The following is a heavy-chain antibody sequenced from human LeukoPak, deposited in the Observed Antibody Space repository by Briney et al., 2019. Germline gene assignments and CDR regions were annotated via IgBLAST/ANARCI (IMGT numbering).Heavy chain of an antibody. V-gene: IGHV4-59*08. CDR3: ARRHRIPYRTSYYYDSSGRSSRDAFDI. J-gene: IGHJ3*02. D-gene: IGHD3-22*01. CDR1: GGSISSYY. CDR2: IYYSGST. Sequence: KPSETLSLTCTVSGGSISSYYWSWIRQPPGKGLEWIGYIYYSGSTNYNPSLKSRVTISVDTSKNQFSLKLSSVTAADTAVYYCARRHRIPYRTSYYYDSSGRSSRDAFDIWGQGTMVTVSS.